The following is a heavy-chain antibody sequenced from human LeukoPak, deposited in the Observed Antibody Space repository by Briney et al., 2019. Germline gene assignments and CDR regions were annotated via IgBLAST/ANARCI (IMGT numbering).Heavy chain of an antibody. Sequence: SETLSLTCTVSGGSISSYYWSWIRQPPGKGLVWIGYIYYSGSTSYNPSLKSRVTISIDTSKNQFSLKLSSVTAADTAVYYCARVRRATMIVVVITIQYYFDYWGQGTLVTVSS. CDR1: GGSISSYY. CDR2: IYYSGST. D-gene: IGHD3-22*01. CDR3: ARVRRATMIVVVITIQYYFDY. J-gene: IGHJ4*02. V-gene: IGHV4-59*12.